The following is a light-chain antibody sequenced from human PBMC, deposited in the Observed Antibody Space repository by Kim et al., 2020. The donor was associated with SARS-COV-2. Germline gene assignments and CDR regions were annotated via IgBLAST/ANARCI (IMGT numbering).Light chain of an antibody. J-gene: IGLJ1*01. CDR1: SSDVGTYNY. CDR3: SSYATSRSYV. V-gene: IGLV2-14*03. Sequence: GQSFTLSCTETSSDVGTYNYVSCYQQYPGNAPKLMIYDVNTRPSGVSNRFSGSKSGNTASLTSSGLQAEDEADYYCSSYATSRSYVFGTGTKVTVL. CDR2: DVN.